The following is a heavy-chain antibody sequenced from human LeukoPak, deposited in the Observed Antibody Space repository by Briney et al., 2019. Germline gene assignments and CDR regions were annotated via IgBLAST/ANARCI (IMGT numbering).Heavy chain of an antibody. CDR2: IYYSGST. CDR1: GGSISSYY. V-gene: IGHV4-59*01. Sequence: SETLSLTCTVSGGSISSYYWSWIRQPPGKGLEWIGYIYYSGSTNYNPSLKSRVTISVDTSKNQFSLKLSSVTAADTAVYYCARGDGYDNPFDYWGQGTLLTVSS. J-gene: IGHJ4*02. CDR3: ARGDGYDNPFDY. D-gene: IGHD5-12*01.